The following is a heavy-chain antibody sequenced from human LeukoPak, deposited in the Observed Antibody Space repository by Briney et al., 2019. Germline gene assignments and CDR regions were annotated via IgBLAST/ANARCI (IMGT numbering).Heavy chain of an antibody. CDR1: GLTLSIYA. V-gene: IGHV3-23*01. CDR2: ICSSGRDT. D-gene: IGHD3-10*01. CDR3: VKEYTGSFYDFENWFDP. J-gene: IGHJ5*02. Sequence: PGGSLRLSCSASGLTLSIYAMGWVRQAPGKGLQWVAGICSSGRDTYSAESAKGRFTISRDNVNNTVFLHMYSLRVADTAIYYCVKEYTGSFYDFENWFDPWGQGTVVTVSP.